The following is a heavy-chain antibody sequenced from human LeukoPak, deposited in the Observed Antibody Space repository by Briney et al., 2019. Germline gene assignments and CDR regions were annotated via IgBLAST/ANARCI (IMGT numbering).Heavy chain of an antibody. CDR1: GFTFDDYA. V-gene: IGHV3-9*01. J-gene: IGHJ4*02. CDR3: AKDHKSSVFKAVDY. D-gene: IGHD2-8*01. CDR2: ISWNSGSI. Sequence: GGSLRLSCAASGFTFDDYAMHWVRQAPGKGLEWVSGISWNSGSIGYADSVKGRFTISRDNAKNSLYLQMNSLRAEDTALYYCAKDHKSSVFKAVDYWGQGTLVTVSS.